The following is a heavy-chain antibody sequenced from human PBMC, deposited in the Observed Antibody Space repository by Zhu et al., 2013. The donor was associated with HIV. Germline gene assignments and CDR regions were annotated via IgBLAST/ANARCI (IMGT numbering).Heavy chain of an antibody. CDR3: AREGVGARAVDY. D-gene: IGHD1-26*01. Sequence: QVQLVQSGAEVKKPGSSVKVSCKASGGTFKRYAITWVRQAPGQGLEWMGGIIPVFGTSSSPQKFQGRVTFTADESTSTAYMELSSLRSEDTAVYYCAREGVGARAVDYWGQGTLVTVSS. V-gene: IGHV1-69*01. CDR1: GGTFKRYA. CDR2: IIPVFGTS. J-gene: IGHJ4*02.